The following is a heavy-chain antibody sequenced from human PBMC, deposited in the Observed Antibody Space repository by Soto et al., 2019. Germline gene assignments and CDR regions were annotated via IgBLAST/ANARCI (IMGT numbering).Heavy chain of an antibody. J-gene: IGHJ4*02. CDR2: ITDTGGDT. Sequence: GGSLRLSCAASGFTFSTYAMSWVRQTPVKGLEWVSAITDTGGDTFHADSVKGRFTISRDNSKNTLYLQMNGLRADDTALYYCVKGSTSSRPYYFDYWGQGTLVTVSS. CDR1: GFTFSTYA. CDR3: VKGSTSSRPYYFDY. V-gene: IGHV3-23*01. D-gene: IGHD6-6*01.